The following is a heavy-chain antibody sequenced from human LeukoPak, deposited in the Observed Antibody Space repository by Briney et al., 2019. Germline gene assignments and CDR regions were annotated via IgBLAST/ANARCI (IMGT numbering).Heavy chain of an antibody. Sequence: GGSLRLSYAASGFTLSSYGMHWVRQAPGKGLEWVAVISYDGSNKFYADSVKGRFTISRDNSKNTLYLQMNSLRADDTAVYYCAKVLNYDFWSGLGDYWGQGTLVTVSS. CDR3: AKVLNYDFWSGLGDY. V-gene: IGHV3-30*18. J-gene: IGHJ4*02. CDR2: ISYDGSNK. D-gene: IGHD3-3*01. CDR1: GFTLSSYG.